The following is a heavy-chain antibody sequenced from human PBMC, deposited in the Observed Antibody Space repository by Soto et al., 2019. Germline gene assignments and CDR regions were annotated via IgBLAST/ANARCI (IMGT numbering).Heavy chain of an antibody. CDR2: ISSNGGST. CDR1: GFTFSSYS. D-gene: IGHD5-12*01. CDR3: VKGSGYDTYYYYYGMDV. V-gene: IGHV3-64D*06. Sequence: SLSLSCSACGFTFSSYSMHWVRQAPGKGLEYVSAISSNGGSTYYADSVKGRFTISRDNSKNTLYLQMSSLRAEDTAVYYCVKGSGYDTYYYYYGMDVWGQGTTVTVSS. J-gene: IGHJ6*02.